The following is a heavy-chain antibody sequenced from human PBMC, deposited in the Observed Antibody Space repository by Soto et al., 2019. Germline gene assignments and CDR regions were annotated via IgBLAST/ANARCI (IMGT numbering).Heavy chain of an antibody. J-gene: IGHJ4*02. Sequence: EVHLVESGGRVVRPGESLRLSCAASGFNFEEYGMTWVRQAPGKGLEWVAGSNWDGDDTGYADSVQGRFTISRDNDKKFLYLQMNSLRVADTALYSCARGDIAVAVSSDYWGQGTLVTVSS. CDR2: SNWDGDDT. D-gene: IGHD6-19*01. CDR3: ARGDIAVAVSSDY. V-gene: IGHV3-20*04. CDR1: GFNFEEYG.